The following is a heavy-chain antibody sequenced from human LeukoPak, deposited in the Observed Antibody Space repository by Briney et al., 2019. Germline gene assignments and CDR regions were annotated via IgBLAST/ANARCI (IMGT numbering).Heavy chain of an antibody. CDR3: ARRADGYNFLDY. CDR1: GYTFTGYY. D-gene: IGHD5-24*01. V-gene: IGHV1-2*02. CDR2: INPNSGGT. J-gene: IGHJ4*02. Sequence: GASVKVSCKASGYTFTGYYMHWARQAPGQGLEWMGWINPNSGGTNYAQKFQGRVTITADKSTSTAYMELSSLRSEDTAVYYCARRADGYNFLDYWGQGTLVTVSS.